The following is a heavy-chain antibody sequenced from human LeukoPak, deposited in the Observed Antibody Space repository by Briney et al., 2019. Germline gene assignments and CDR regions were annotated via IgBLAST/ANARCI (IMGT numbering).Heavy chain of an antibody. V-gene: IGHV1-2*02. D-gene: IGHD6-6*01. CDR2: INPNSGGT. Sequence: GASVKVSCKASRYTFTGYYMHWVRQAPGQGLEWMGWINPNSGGTNYAQKFQGRVTMTRDTSISTAYMELSRLRSDDTAVYYCARDFEYSSSREDSPPNWFGPWGQGTLVTVSS. CDR1: RYTFTGYY. CDR3: ARDFEYSSSREDSPPNWFGP. J-gene: IGHJ5*02.